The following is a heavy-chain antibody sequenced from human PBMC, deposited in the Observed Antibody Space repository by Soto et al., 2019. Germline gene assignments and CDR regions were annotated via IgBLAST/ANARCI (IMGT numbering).Heavy chain of an antibody. CDR2: INAGNGNT. CDR3: ASTTPPGIAVDYWFDP. CDR1: GYTFTSYA. D-gene: IGHD6-19*01. V-gene: IGHV1-3*01. Sequence: ASVKVSYKASGYTFTSYAMHWVRQAPGQRLEWMGWINAGNGNTKYSQKFQGRVTITRDTSASTAYMELSSLRSEDTAVYYCASTTPPGIAVDYWFDPWGQGTLVTVSS. J-gene: IGHJ5*02.